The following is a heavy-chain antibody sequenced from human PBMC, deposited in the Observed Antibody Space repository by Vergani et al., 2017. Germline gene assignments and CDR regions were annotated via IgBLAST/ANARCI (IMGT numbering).Heavy chain of an antibody. CDR2: ISGSGGST. CDR3: ARSGSYIYYFDY. CDR1: GFTFSSYA. Sequence: EVQLLESGGGLVQPGGSLRLSCAASGFTFSSYAMSWVRQAPGKGLEWVSAISGSGGSTYYADSVKGRFTVSRGNAKNSLYLQMNSLRAEDTALYYCARSGSYIYYFDYWGQGTLVTVSS. V-gene: IGHV3-23*01. D-gene: IGHD3-10*01. J-gene: IGHJ4*02.